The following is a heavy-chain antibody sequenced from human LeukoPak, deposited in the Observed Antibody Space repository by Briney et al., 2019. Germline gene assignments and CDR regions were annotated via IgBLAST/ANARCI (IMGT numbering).Heavy chain of an antibody. J-gene: IGHJ4*02. V-gene: IGHV3-7*01. Sequence: PGGSLRLSCAASGFTFSDYWMTWVRQAPGKGLEWVANIRQDGSEKYHVDSVKGRFTISRDSAKNSVYLQMNSLRAEDTAVYYCARISCSRSSCYGVYDYWGQGSLVTVSS. CDR2: IRQDGSEK. CDR1: GFTFSDYW. CDR3: ARISCSRSSCYGVYDY. D-gene: IGHD2-15*01.